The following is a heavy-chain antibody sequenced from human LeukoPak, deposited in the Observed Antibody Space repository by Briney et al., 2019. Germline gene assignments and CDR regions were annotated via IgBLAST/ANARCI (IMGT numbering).Heavy chain of an antibody. V-gene: IGHV3-7*01. CDR1: GFTFSSHW. Sequence: GGSLRLSCAASGFTFSSHWMSWVRQAPGKGLERVATMNQDGSEKYYMDSLEDRFIISRDNAKNSLHLQMNSLRAEDTDVYYCVKPYYFSSGSLSWGQGTLVTVSS. D-gene: IGHD3-10*01. CDR3: VKPYYFSSGSLS. J-gene: IGHJ4*02. CDR2: MNQDGSEK.